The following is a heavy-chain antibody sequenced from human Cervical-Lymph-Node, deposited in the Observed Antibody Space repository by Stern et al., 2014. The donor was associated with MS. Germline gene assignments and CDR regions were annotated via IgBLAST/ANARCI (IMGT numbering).Heavy chain of an antibody. Sequence: VQLVESRAEVKKPGSSVKVSCKASGGTFSNYAISCVRQAPGQWLEWMGWISPIFGTANYAHKCQGRVTITADESTSTTYMELSSLRSEDTAVYYCASLLGRIAVASVDYWGQGTLVTVSS. CDR1: GGTFSNYA. D-gene: IGHD6-19*01. V-gene: IGHV1-69*01. CDR2: ISPIFGTA. J-gene: IGHJ4*02. CDR3: ASLLGRIAVASVDY.